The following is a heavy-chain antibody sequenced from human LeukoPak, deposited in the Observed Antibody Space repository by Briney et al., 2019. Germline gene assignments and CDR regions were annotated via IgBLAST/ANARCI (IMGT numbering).Heavy chain of an antibody. D-gene: IGHD3-22*01. J-gene: IGHJ5*02. CDR1: GGTFSSYA. CDR3: ARDQYDSSGYYFGAYWFDP. V-gene: IGHV1-69*13. Sequence: GASVKVSCKASGGTFSSYAISWVRQAPGQGLEWMGGIIPIFGTANYAQKFQGRVTITADESTSTAYMELSSLRSEDTAVYYCARDQYDSSGYYFGAYWFDPWGQGTLVTVSS. CDR2: IIPIFGTA.